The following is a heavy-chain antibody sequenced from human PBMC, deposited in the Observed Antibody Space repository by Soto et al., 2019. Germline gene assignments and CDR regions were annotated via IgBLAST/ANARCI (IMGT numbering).Heavy chain of an antibody. J-gene: IGHJ3*02. Sequence: GGSLRLSCAASGFTFSTSALSWVRQAPGKGLEWVSGISGSGGSTYRADSVKGRFTIPRDNSKNTLYLQMNSLRAEDTAVYYCMKREWDYTGSAFEIWGQGTMVTVSS. D-gene: IGHD1-1*01. CDR3: MKREWDYTGSAFEI. V-gene: IGHV3-23*01. CDR1: GFTFSTSA. CDR2: ISGSGGST.